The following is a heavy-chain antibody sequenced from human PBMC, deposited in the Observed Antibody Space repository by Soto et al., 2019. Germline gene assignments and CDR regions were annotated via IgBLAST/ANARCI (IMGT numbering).Heavy chain of an antibody. CDR2: IYTSGTT. CDR3: ATATVPWSFDI. Sequence: HVQLQESGPGLVRPSETLSLTCNVSGGPMSGYFWSWFRLSAGKGLEWIVRIYTSGTTKYNPSFKIRVTMSADTSWTHFSLRLTAVTAADSALYYCATATVPWSFDIWGPGTMV. J-gene: IGHJ3*02. CDR1: GGPMSGYF. V-gene: IGHV4-4*07. D-gene: IGHD2-21*02.